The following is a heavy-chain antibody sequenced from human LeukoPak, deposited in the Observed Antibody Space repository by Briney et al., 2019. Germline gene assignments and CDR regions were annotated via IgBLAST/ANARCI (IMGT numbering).Heavy chain of an antibody. Sequence: GGSVKVSCKASGGTFSSYAISWVRQTPGQGLEWMGGIIPIFGTANYTQKFQGRVTITADESTSTAYMELSSLRSEDTAVYYCARGVVVVAAPRDYYYYGMDVWGKGTTVTVSS. CDR2: IIPIFGTA. V-gene: IGHV1-69*13. J-gene: IGHJ6*04. D-gene: IGHD2-15*01. CDR3: ARGVVVVAAPRDYYYYGMDV. CDR1: GGTFSSYA.